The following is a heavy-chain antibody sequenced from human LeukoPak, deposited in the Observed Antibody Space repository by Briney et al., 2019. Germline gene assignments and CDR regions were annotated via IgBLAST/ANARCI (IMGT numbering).Heavy chain of an antibody. CDR1: GYSFSSYW. CDR3: ARLGSVVVTAIPDAFDI. J-gene: IGHJ3*02. D-gene: IGHD2-21*02. Sequence: GESLKISCKGSGYSFSSYWIGWVRQMPGKGLEWMGIIYPGDSDTRYSPSFQGQVTISADKSISTAYLQWSSLKASDTAMYYCARLGSVVVTAIPDAFDIWGQGTMATVSS. V-gene: IGHV5-51*01. CDR2: IYPGDSDT.